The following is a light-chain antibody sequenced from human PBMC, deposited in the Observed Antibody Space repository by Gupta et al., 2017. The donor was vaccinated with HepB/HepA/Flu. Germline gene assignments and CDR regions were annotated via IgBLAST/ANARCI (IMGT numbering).Light chain of an antibody. CDR2: GAS. Sequence: ELVLTQSPGTLSLSPGERATLSCRASQSVSSSYLTWYQQKRGQAPRLLIHGASTRATGIPDRFSGSGSGTDFTLTISRLEPEDSAVYYCQQHITLPWTFGQGTKVEIK. CDR3: QQHITLPWT. V-gene: IGKV3-20*01. CDR1: QSVSSSY. J-gene: IGKJ1*01.